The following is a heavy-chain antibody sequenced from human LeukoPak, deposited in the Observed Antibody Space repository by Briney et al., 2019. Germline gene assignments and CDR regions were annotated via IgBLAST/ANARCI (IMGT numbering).Heavy chain of an antibody. J-gene: IGHJ4*02. CDR3: AKDQPETDTAMVTASDY. D-gene: IGHD5-18*01. CDR2: ISGSGGST. V-gene: IGHV3-23*01. Sequence: GSLRLSCAASGFTFSSYAMSWVRQAPGKGLEWVSAISGSGGSTYYADSVKGRFTISRDNSKNTLYLQMNSLRAEDTAVYYCAKDQPETDTAMVTASDYWGQGTLVTVSS. CDR1: GFTFSSYA.